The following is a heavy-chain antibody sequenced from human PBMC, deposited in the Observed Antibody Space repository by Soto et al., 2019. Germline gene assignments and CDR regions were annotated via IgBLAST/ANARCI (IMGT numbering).Heavy chain of an antibody. D-gene: IGHD4-17*01. V-gene: IGHV2-5*02. Sequence: SGPTLVNPTQTLTLTCTFSGFSLTSSGVGVGWIRQPPSKALEWLALIYWDDEERYSPSLRRRLTITKDTSKNEVVLTMTNMDPVDTATYYCAHTEVVYGDSFTHFFDFWGQGALVTVSS. J-gene: IGHJ4*02. CDR3: AHTEVVYGDSFTHFFDF. CDR2: IYWDDEE. CDR1: GFSLTSSGVG.